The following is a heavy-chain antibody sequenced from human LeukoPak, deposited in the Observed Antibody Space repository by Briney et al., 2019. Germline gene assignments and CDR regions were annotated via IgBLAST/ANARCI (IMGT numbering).Heavy chain of an antibody. J-gene: IGHJ6*02. Sequence: GRSLRLSCAASGFTFRNYGMHWIRQAPGKGLEWVGVATIDERSVFCADSVQGRFIISRDNSKTTLYLQMNNLRPEDTALYYCARVRGGRSWYYYGMDVWGRGTTVTVSS. CDR1: GFTFRNYG. CDR2: ATIDERSV. V-gene: IGHV3-30*03. D-gene: IGHD3-16*01. CDR3: ARVRGGRSWYYYGMDV.